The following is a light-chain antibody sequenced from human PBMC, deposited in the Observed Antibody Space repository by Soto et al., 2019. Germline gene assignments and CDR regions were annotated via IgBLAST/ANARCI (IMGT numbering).Light chain of an antibody. J-gene: IGKJ1*01. CDR2: DVS. CDR1: QSVSSNY. Sequence: EIVLTQSPGTLSLSPGERATLSCRSSQSVSSNYLAWYQQKPDQAPRLVIYDVSGRATGIPDRFSGSGSGTDFTLTISRLEPEDFEVYYCQQYGRSPTFGKGTKVEIK. CDR3: QQYGRSPT. V-gene: IGKV3-20*01.